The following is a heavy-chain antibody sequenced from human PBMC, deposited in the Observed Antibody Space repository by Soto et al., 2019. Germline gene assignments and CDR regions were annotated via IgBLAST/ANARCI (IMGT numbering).Heavy chain of an antibody. Sequence: GESLRLSCAASGFTFSSYWMSWVRQAPGKGLEWVANIKQDGSEKYYVDSVKGRFTISRDNAKNSLYLQMNSLRAEDTAVYYCARAYYGDYFDYWGQGTLVTVSS. D-gene: IGHD4-17*01. CDR1: GFTFSSYW. J-gene: IGHJ4*02. V-gene: IGHV3-7*01. CDR2: IKQDGSEK. CDR3: ARAYYGDYFDY.